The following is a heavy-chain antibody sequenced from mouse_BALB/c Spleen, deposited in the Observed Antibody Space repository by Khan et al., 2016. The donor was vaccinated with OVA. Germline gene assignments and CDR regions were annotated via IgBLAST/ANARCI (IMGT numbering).Heavy chain of an antibody. Sequence: QIQLVQSGPELKKPGETVKISCKASGYTFTNYGMNWVKQAPGKGLKWMGWINTYTGEPTYTDDFKGRFAFSLETSASTAYLQINNLQTEDIATYFCARGASYWYFDVWGAGTTVTVSS. V-gene: IGHV9-1*02. CDR3: ARGASYWYFDV. J-gene: IGHJ1*01. CDR2: INTYTGEP. CDR1: GYTFTNYG.